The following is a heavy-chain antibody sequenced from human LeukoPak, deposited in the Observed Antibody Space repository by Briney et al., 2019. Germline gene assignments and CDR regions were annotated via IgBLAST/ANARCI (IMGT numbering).Heavy chain of an antibody. D-gene: IGHD2-2*01. CDR1: GYSFTSYW. CDR3: ARTDCSSTSCYEYYFDY. Sequence: GESLKISSKGSGYSFTSYWIGWVRQMPGKGLEWMGIIYPGDSDTRYSPSFQGQVTISADKSISTAYLQWSSLKASDTAMYYCARTDCSSTSCYEYYFDYWGQGTLVTVSS. CDR2: IYPGDSDT. V-gene: IGHV5-51*01. J-gene: IGHJ4*02.